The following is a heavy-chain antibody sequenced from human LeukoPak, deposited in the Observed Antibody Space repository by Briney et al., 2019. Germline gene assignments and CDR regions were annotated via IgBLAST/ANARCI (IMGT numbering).Heavy chain of an antibody. Sequence: GGSLRLSCAASGFTFSGSAMHWVRQASGKGLEWVGRIRSKANSYATAYAASVKGRFTISRDDSKNTAYLQMNSLKAEDTAVYYCTSALTSYWYYWGQGTLVTVSS. CDR2: IRSKANSYAT. CDR1: GFTFSGSA. CDR3: TSALTSYWYY. D-gene: IGHD4/OR15-4a*01. J-gene: IGHJ4*02. V-gene: IGHV3-73*01.